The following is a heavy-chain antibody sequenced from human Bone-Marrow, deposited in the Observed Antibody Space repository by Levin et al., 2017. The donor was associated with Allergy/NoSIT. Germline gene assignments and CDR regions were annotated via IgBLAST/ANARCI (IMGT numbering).Heavy chain of an antibody. J-gene: IGHJ6*01. Sequence: GASVKVSCKASGGTFSKYVFSWVRQAPGHGLEWMGWIIPMSGTANYAQNFQGRVSITADESTNTAYMELSSLRSDDTAVYFCAAWFNHDEYYGMDVWGQGTTVTVSS. CDR1: GGTFSKYV. V-gene: IGHV1-69*13. CDR3: AAWFNHDEYYGMDV. D-gene: IGHD3-22*01. CDR2: IIPMSGTA.